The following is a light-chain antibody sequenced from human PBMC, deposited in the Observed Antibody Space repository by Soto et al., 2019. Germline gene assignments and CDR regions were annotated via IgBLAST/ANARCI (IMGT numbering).Light chain of an antibody. Sequence: EIVMTPAPATLSVSPGERATLSCRASQRISSNLAWYQQKPGQAPRLLIYGASTRATDIPVRFSGSGSETEFTLTISSLQSEDFAVHYCLQYNNWPRTFGQGTKV. CDR3: LQYNNWPRT. CDR1: QRISSN. J-gene: IGKJ1*01. V-gene: IGKV3-15*01. CDR2: GAS.